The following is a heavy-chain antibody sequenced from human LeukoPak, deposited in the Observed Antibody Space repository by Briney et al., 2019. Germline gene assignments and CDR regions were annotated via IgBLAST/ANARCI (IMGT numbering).Heavy chain of an antibody. CDR1: GYTFAAHY. CDR3: ARGRGTTMVLGVITNHFDL. D-gene: IGHD3-10*01. J-gene: IGHJ2*01. V-gene: IGHV1-2*02. Sequence: ASVKVSCKASGYTFAAHYIHWVRQAPGQGLEWMGWIDPNSGGTNYAQKFLGSVTMTGDTSINTAFMELSRLRSDDTAIYYCARGRGTTMVLGVITNHFDLWGRGSLVTVSS. CDR2: IDPNSGGT.